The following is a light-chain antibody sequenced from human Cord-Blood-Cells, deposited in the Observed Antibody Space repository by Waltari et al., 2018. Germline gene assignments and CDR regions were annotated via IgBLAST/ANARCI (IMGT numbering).Light chain of an antibody. V-gene: IGLV1-44*01. CDR2: SNN. CDR3: AAWDDSLNGVV. Sequence: QSVLTQPPSASGTPGQRVTISCSGSSSNIGSNTVNWYQQHPGTAPKLLIYSNNQRPSGVPDRCSGSKSGTSASLAIRGLQSEDEADYYCAAWDDSLNGVVFGGGTKLTVL. CDR1: SSNIGSNT. J-gene: IGLJ2*01.